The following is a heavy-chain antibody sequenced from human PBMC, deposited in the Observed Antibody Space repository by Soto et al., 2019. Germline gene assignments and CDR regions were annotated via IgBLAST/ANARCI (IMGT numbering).Heavy chain of an antibody. CDR2: IRWNSCSI. CDR1: GFTFDDYA. V-gene: IGHV3-9*01. Sequence: EVQLVESGGGLVPPGRSLRLSCAASGFTFDDYAMHWVRQAPGKGLEWVSGIRWNSCSIGYADSVKGRFTISRDNGKNALYLQMNNLRAEDTALYYCAKDIANSGSDQRGHMDVWGIGTTVTV. CDR3: AKDIANSGSDQRGHMDV. D-gene: IGHD5-12*01. J-gene: IGHJ6*03.